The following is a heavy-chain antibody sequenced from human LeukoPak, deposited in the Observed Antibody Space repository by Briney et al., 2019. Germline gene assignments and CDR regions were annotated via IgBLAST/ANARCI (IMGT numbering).Heavy chain of an antibody. Sequence: ASVKVSCKASGYTFTSYYMHWVRQAPGQGLEWMGIINPSGGSTSYAQKFQGRVTMTRDTSTGTVYMELSSLRSEDTAVYYCASPYYYGSGSYSSYYYYGMDVWGQGTTVTVSS. CDR1: GYTFTSYY. V-gene: IGHV1-46*01. CDR3: ASPYYYGSGSYSSYYYYGMDV. D-gene: IGHD3-10*01. J-gene: IGHJ6*02. CDR2: INPSGGST.